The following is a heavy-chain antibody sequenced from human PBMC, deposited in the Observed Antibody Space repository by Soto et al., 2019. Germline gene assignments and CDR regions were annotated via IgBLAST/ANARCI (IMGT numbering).Heavy chain of an antibody. D-gene: IGHD2-21*01. V-gene: IGHV3-48*03. CDR1: GFDFSGSE. CDR3: AKVEPFILGSPF. Sequence: SLRLSCTASGFDFSGSEMNWFRQAPGKGLEWVAYITGSGGVMFHADSVKGRFSISRDNAKNSLFLEMSDLTADDTGVYYCAKVEPFILGSPFWGQGTLVTVSS. J-gene: IGHJ4*02. CDR2: ITGSGGVM.